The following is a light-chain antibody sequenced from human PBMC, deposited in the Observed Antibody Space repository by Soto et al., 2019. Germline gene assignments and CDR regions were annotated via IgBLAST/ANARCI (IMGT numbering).Light chain of an antibody. CDR1: SSNIGNNY. CDR3: GTWDSSLSGGV. V-gene: IGLV1-51*01. J-gene: IGLJ2*01. Sequence: QSVLTQPPSVSAAPAQKVTISCSGSSSNIGNNYVSWFQQLPGTAPKLLIYDNSKRPSGIPDRFSGSKSGTSATLGITGLQTGDEAYYYCGTWDSSLSGGVFGGGTKLTVL. CDR2: DNS.